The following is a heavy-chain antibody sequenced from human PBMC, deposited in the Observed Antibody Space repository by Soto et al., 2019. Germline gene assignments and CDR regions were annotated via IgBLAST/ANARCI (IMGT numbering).Heavy chain of an antibody. Sequence: ASVKVSCKASGYTFTSYGISWVRQAPGQGLEWMGWISAYNGNTNYAQKPQGRVTMTTDTSTSTAYMELRSLRSDDTAVYYCARVPSSSGWYDRSYDSSGYSDYWGQ. CDR3: ARVPSSSGWYDRSYDSSGYSDY. CDR2: ISAYNGNT. V-gene: IGHV1-18*01. J-gene: IGHJ4*02. D-gene: IGHD3-22*01. CDR1: GYTFTSYG.